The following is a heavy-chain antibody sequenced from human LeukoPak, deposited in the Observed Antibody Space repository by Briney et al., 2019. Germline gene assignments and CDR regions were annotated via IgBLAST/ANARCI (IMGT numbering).Heavy chain of an antibody. CDR2: INHSGST. D-gene: IGHD3-3*01. J-gene: IGHJ6*02. CDR1: GGSFSGYY. Sequence: KPSETLSLTCAVYGGSFSGYYWSWIRQPPGKGLEWIGEINHSGSTNYNPSLKSRVTISVDTSKNQFSLKLSSVTAADTAVYYCARGTRFLEWLSSYYYYYGMDVWGQGTTVTVSS. V-gene: IGHV4-34*01. CDR3: ARGTRFLEWLSSYYYYYGMDV.